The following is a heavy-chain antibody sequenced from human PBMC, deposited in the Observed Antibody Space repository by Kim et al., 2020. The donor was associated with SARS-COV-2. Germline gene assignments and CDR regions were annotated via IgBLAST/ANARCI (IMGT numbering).Heavy chain of an antibody. Sequence: SETLSLTCTVSGGSVSSSRYYWGWIRQSPGKGLEWIGSITYDGKTSYNPSLKSRLTVSVDPSMTQFSLNLTSLTAADTAVYYCARSGWGFQLYFDHWGQGTLVAVSS. CDR2: ITYDGKT. J-gene: IGHJ4*02. CDR1: GGSVSSSRYY. CDR3: ARSGWGFQLYFDH. V-gene: IGHV4-39*01. D-gene: IGHD6-19*01.